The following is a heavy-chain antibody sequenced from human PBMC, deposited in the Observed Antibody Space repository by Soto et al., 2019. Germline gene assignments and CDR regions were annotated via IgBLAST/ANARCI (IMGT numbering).Heavy chain of an antibody. Sequence: SQTLSLTCTVSGGSISSGGYYWSWIRQPPGKGLEWIGYIYYSGSTNYNPSLKSRVTISEDTSKNQFSLKLSSVTAADTAVYYCARGYCSGGTCYSRTFEYWGQGALVTVSS. CDR2: IYYSGST. J-gene: IGHJ4*02. D-gene: IGHD2-15*01. CDR1: GGSISSGGYY. V-gene: IGHV4-61*08. CDR3: ARGYCSGGTCYSRTFEY.